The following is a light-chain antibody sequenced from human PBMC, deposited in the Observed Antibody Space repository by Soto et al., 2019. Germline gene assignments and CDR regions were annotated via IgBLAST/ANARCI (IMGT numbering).Light chain of an antibody. CDR2: DVS. J-gene: IGLJ1*01. CDR1: SSDVGGYNY. Sequence: QSALTQPASVSGFPGQSISISCTGTSSDVGGYNYVSWYQQHPGKAPKFMIYDVSNRPSGVSNRFSGSKSGNTASLTISGLQAEDEADYYCSSYTTSNTRQIVFGKGTKVTVL. CDR3: SSYTTSNTRQIV. V-gene: IGLV2-14*01.